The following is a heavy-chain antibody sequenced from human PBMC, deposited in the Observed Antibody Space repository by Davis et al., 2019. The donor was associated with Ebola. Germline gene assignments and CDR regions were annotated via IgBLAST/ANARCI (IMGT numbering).Heavy chain of an antibody. V-gene: IGHV1-18*01. CDR2: ISAYNGNT. Sequence: AASVKVSCKASGHTFTSYGISWVRQAPGQGLEWMGWISAYNGNTNYAQKLQGRVTMTTDTSTSTAYMELRSLRSDDTAVYYCARDPGGMSVARFDYWGQGTLVTVSS. CDR1: GHTFTSYG. CDR3: ARDPGGMSVARFDY. J-gene: IGHJ4*02. D-gene: IGHD3-16*01.